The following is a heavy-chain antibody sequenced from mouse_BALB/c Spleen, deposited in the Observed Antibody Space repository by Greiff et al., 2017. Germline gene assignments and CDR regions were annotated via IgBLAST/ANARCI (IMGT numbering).Heavy chain of an antibody. Sequence: EVNVVESGGGLVQPGGSRKLSCAASGFTFSSFGMHWVRQAPEKGLEWVAYISSGSSTIYYADTVKGRFTISRDNPKNTLFLQMTSLRSEDTAMYYCARRAGGDAMDYWGQGTSVTVSS. CDR2: ISSGSSTI. D-gene: IGHD3-3*01. J-gene: IGHJ4*01. CDR1: GFTFSSFG. V-gene: IGHV5-17*02. CDR3: ARRAGGDAMDY.